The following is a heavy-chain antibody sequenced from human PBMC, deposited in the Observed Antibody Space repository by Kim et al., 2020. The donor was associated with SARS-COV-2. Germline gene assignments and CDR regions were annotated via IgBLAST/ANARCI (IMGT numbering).Heavy chain of an antibody. V-gene: IGHV3-15*01. CDR3: TRIRGGFYYVMGV. D-gene: IGHD3-16*01. Sequence: YAAPVKGRFTISRDESINTLYLQMNSLQTEDTAVYYCTRIRGGFYYVMGVWGQGTTVTVSS. J-gene: IGHJ6*02.